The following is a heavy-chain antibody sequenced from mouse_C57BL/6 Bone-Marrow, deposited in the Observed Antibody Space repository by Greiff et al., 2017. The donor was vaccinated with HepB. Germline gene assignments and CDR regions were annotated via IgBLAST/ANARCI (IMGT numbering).Heavy chain of an antibody. CDR1: GFNIKDDY. CDR2: IDPENGDT. J-gene: IGHJ1*03. CDR3: TTYGYGSSFWYFDV. V-gene: IGHV14-4*01. D-gene: IGHD1-1*01. Sequence: EVQLQQSGAELVRPGASVKLSCTASGFNIKDDYMHWVKQRPEQGLEWIGWIDPENGDTEYASKFQGKATITADTSSNTAYLQLSSLTSEDTAVYYWTTYGYGSSFWYFDVWGTGTTVTVSS.